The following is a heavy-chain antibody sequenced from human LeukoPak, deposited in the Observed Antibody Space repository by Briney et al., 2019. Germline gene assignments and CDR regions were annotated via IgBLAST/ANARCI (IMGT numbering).Heavy chain of an antibody. D-gene: IGHD4-23*01. CDR1: GFTFSSYW. Sequence: GGSLRLSCAASGFTFSSYWMSWVRQAPGKGLEWVANIKQDGSEKYYVDSVKGRFTISRDNAKNSLYLQMSSLRAEDTAVYYCARGAHKRDDYGGFFDYWGQGTLVTVSS. V-gene: IGHV3-7*01. J-gene: IGHJ4*02. CDR3: ARGAHKRDDYGGFFDY. CDR2: IKQDGSEK.